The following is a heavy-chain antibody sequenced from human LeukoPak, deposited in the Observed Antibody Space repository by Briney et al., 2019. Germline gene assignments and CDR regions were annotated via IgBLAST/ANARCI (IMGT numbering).Heavy chain of an antibody. V-gene: IGHV4-31*03. CDR3: ARHYGGNSFDY. CDR1: GGSISSGGYY. J-gene: IGHJ4*02. D-gene: IGHD4-23*01. CDR2: IYYSGST. Sequence: PSETLSLTCTVSGGSISSGGYYWSWIRQHPGKGPEWIGYIYYSGSTYYNPSLKSGVTISVDTSKNQFSLKLSSVTAADTAVYYCARHYGGNSFDYWGQGTLVTVSS.